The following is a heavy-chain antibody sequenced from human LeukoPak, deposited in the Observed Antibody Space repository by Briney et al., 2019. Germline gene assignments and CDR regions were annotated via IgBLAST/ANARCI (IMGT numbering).Heavy chain of an antibody. CDR1: GYTFTSSY. D-gene: IGHD1-26*01. J-gene: IGHJ5*02. CDR3: ARDNSVGDNAWWFDP. Sequence: ASLKASCKASGYTFTSSYMHSVRQAPGQRLEWMGLINPTGVSTGYAQKFQGRVTMTRDMSTSTDYMELSSLRSEDTAIYYCARDNSVGDNAWWFDPWGQGTLVTVSS. CDR2: INPTGVST. V-gene: IGHV1-46*01.